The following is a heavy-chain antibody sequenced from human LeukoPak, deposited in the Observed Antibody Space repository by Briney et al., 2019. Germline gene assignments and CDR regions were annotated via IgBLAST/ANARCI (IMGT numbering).Heavy chain of an antibody. CDR3: ARSGPAAPVDY. CDR1: DGSINDFY. V-gene: IGHV4-59*12. Sequence: SETLSLTCTVSDGSINDFYWSWIRQPPGKGLEWIGYIYHSGSTYYNPSLKSRVTISVDRSKNQFSLKLSSVTAADTAVYYCARSGPAAPVDYWGQGTLVTVSS. D-gene: IGHD6-13*01. CDR2: IYHSGST. J-gene: IGHJ4*02.